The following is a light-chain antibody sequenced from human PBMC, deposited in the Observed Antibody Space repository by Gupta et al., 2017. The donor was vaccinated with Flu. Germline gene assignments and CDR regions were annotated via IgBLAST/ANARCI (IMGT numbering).Light chain of an antibody. CDR3: QKYNSSP. CDR2: AAS. Sequence: ACYHHKPGKLPHILFYAASTLQPAVPSRFSGTGSLTDFTLTISSLQPEDFATYYCQKYNSSPFGGGTKLEIK. V-gene: IGKV1-27*01. J-gene: IGKJ4*01.